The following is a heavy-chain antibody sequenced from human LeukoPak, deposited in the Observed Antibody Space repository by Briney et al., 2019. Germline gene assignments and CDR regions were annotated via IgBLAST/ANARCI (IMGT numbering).Heavy chain of an antibody. J-gene: IGHJ4*02. CDR1: GFTFSSYE. Sequence: GGSLRLSCAASGFTFSSYEMNWVRQAPGKGLEWVSYISSSGSTIYYADSAKGRFTISRDNAKNSLYLQMNSLRAEDTAVYYCARESTTVTGYFDYWGQGTLVTVSS. V-gene: IGHV3-48*03. D-gene: IGHD4-11*01. CDR3: ARESTTVTGYFDY. CDR2: ISSSGSTI.